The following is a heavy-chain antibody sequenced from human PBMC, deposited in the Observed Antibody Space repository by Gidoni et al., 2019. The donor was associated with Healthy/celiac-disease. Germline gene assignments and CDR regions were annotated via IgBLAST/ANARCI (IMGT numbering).Heavy chain of an antibody. CDR2: ISSSSSYI. Sequence: EVQLVESGGGLVKPGGSLRLSCAASGFTFSSYSMNWVRQAPGKGLEWFSSISSSSSYIYYADSVKGRFTISRDNAKNSLYLQMNSLRAEDTAVYYCARDVYYDFWSGYLYYYYMDVWGKGTTVTVSS. J-gene: IGHJ6*03. D-gene: IGHD3-3*01. V-gene: IGHV3-21*01. CDR1: GFTFSSYS. CDR3: ARDVYYDFWSGYLYYYYMDV.